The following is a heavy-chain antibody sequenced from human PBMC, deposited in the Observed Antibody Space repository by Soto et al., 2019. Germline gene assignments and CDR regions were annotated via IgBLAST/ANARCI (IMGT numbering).Heavy chain of an antibody. Sequence: ALRLSCAASGFTFDDYAMHWVRQAPGKGLEWVSGISWNSGSIGYADSVKGRFTISRDNAKNSLYLQMNSLRAEDTALYYCAKSAWAYYYYYYMDVWGKGTTVTVSS. CDR3: AKSAWAYYYYYYMDV. CDR1: GFTFDDYA. V-gene: IGHV3-9*01. J-gene: IGHJ6*03. CDR2: ISWNSGSI. D-gene: IGHD7-27*01.